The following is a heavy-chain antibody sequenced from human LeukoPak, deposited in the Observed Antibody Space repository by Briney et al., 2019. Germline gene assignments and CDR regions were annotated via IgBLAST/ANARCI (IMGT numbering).Heavy chain of an antibody. CDR2: INAGNGNT. D-gene: IGHD6-13*01. CDR1: GYTFTSYA. J-gene: IGHJ4*02. CDR3: ARGSSSRPYYFDY. Sequence: ASVKVSCKASGYTFTSYAVHWVRQAPGQGLEWMGWINAGNGNTRYSQKFQGRVTITRDTSASTAYMELSSLRSEETAVYYCARGSSSRPYYFDYWGQGTLVTVSS. V-gene: IGHV1-3*01.